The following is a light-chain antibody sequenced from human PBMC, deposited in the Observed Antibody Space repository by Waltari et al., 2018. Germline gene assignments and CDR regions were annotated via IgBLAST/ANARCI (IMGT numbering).Light chain of an antibody. CDR1: QSVLYSSNSQNY. CDR3: QQYYDIPWT. V-gene: IGKV4-1*01. J-gene: IGKJ1*01. Sequence: DIVMTQSPDSLAVSLGERDTINCKSSQSVLYSSNSQNYLAWYQQKPGQPPKLLIYWASAREAGVPDRFSGSESGTDFTLTISSLQAEDVAVYYCQQYYDIPWTFGQGTKVEIK. CDR2: WAS.